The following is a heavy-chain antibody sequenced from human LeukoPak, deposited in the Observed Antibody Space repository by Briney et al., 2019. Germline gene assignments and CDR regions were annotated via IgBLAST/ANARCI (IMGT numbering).Heavy chain of an antibody. Sequence: SETLSLTCTVSGGSISSGDYYWSWIRQPPGKGLEWIGRIYTSGSTNYNPSLKSRVTMSVDTSKNQFSLKLSSVTAADTAVYYCARDISPHGRDGYNPRHSYWYFDLWGRGTLVTVSS. CDR3: ARDISPHGRDGYNPRHSYWYFDL. V-gene: IGHV4-61*02. J-gene: IGHJ2*01. CDR2: IYTSGST. D-gene: IGHD5-24*01. CDR1: GGSISSGDYY.